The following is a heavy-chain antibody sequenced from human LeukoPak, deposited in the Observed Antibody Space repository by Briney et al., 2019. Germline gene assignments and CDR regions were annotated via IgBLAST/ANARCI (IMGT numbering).Heavy chain of an antibody. CDR1: GGSISSYY. CDR3: ARHTGIAVAGDAFDI. Sequence: SETLSLTCTVSGGSISSYYWSWIRQPPGKGLEWVGYIYYSGSTNYNPSLKSRVTISVDTSKNQFSLKLSSATAADTAVYYCARHTGIAVAGDAFDIWGQGTMVTVSS. J-gene: IGHJ3*02. CDR2: IYYSGST. D-gene: IGHD6-19*01. V-gene: IGHV4-59*08.